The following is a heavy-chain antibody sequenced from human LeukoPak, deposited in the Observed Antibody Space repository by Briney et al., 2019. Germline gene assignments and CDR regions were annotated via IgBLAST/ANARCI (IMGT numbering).Heavy chain of an antibody. CDR3: AKDPTPYRRYGYFDF. V-gene: IGHV3-21*01. D-gene: IGHD4-17*01. Sequence: GGSLRLSCAASGFTFSSSAMNWVRQAPGKGLEWVSSINNVGSHIYYAGSVRGRFTISRDNAKNLLYLQMGSLRAEDTAVYYCAKDPTPYRRYGYFDFWGKGTLVSVSS. CDR1: GFTFSSSA. CDR2: INNVGSHI. J-gene: IGHJ4*02.